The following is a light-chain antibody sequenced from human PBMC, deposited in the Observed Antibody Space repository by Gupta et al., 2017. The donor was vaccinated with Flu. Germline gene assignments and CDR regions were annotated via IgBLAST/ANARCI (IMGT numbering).Light chain of an antibody. Sequence: PSSLSASVGDRVTITCRASQSVSNYLNWYQQKPGKPPKLLIYAASTLQGGAPSRFSGSGSGTDFTLTINRLQPQDFATYYCQQSDSTPQTFGRGTTVEIK. CDR1: QSVSNY. CDR2: AAS. V-gene: IGKV1-39*01. CDR3: QQSDSTPQT. J-gene: IGKJ4*02.